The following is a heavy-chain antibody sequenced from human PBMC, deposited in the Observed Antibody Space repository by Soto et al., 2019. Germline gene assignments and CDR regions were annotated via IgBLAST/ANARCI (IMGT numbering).Heavy chain of an antibody. CDR1: GGTFSSYT. CDR3: ARGGSSLIYY. Sequence: QVQLVQSGAEVKKPGSSVKVSCKASGGTFSSYTISWVRQAPGQGLEWMGRIIPILGIANYAQKCQGRVTITADKSTGTAYMELSSLRSEDTAVYYCARGGSSLIYYWGQGTLVTVSS. V-gene: IGHV1-69*02. CDR2: IIPILGIA. D-gene: IGHD6-13*01. J-gene: IGHJ4*02.